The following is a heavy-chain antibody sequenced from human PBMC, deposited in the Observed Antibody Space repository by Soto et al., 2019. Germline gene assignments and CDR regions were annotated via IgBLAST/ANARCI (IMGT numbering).Heavy chain of an antibody. V-gene: IGHV4-30-4*01. Sequence: SETLSLTCTVSGGSISSGDSYWSWVRQPPGKGLEWIGYIYYNGNTYYRPSLKSRLIISVDTSMNQFSLKLSSVTAADTAVFYWARAPYRGDNSRGHFDTWGQGKMVTVSS. CDR2: IYYNGNT. J-gene: IGHJ3*02. CDR3: ARAPYRGDNSRGHFDT. D-gene: IGHD1-20*01. CDR1: GGSISSGDSY.